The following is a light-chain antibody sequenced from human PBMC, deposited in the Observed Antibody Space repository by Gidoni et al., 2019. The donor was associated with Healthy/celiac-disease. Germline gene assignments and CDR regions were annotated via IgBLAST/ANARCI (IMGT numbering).Light chain of an antibody. J-gene: IGKJ3*01. V-gene: IGKV1-5*03. CDR1: QSISSW. CDR2: KAS. CDR3: QQYNSYSLT. Sequence: DIQMTQSPSTLSASVGDRVTIHCRASQSISSWLDWYQQKPGKAPKLLIYKASSLESGVPSRFIGSGSGTEFTLPIISLQHDDFATYYCQQYNSYSLTFXPXTKVDIK.